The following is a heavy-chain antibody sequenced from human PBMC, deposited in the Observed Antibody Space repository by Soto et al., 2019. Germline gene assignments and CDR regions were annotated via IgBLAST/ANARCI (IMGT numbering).Heavy chain of an antibody. CDR2: ISGSGGST. D-gene: IGHD3-9*01. Sequence: GGSLILSCAASGFTFSSYSRSWVRQAPGKGLEWVSAISGSGGSTYYADSVKGRFTISRDNSKNTLYLQMNSLRAEDTAVYYCAKDRLRYFDWLVYWGQGTLVTVSS. CDR1: GFTFSSYS. V-gene: IGHV3-23*01. CDR3: AKDRLRYFDWLVY. J-gene: IGHJ4*02.